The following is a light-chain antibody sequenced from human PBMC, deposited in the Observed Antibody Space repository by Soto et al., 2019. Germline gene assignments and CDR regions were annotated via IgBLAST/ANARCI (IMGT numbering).Light chain of an antibody. V-gene: IGKV3-20*01. CDR3: QQDVRYRTSCT. CDR2: DAS. Sequence: ETVFMQSPGPLSLSPGERATLSFRASPSANSSYLTWYQHKPGQATRRPIYDASSRPTDIPDRFSGGGSGADFTLTISRVAPEDFAVYACQQDVRYRTSCTFGQGTNVEIK. J-gene: IGKJ1*01. CDR1: PSANSSY.